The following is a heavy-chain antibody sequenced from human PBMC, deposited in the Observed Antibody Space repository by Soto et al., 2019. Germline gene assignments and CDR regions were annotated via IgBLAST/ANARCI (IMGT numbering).Heavy chain of an antibody. J-gene: IGHJ4*02. CDR3: ASRTSGWYFDY. D-gene: IGHD6-19*01. Sequence: PGGSLRLSCAASGFTFSSYAMSWVRQAPGKGLEWVSDISGSGGTTYYADSVKGRFTVSRDNSKNTLYLQMNSLRAEDTAVYYCASRTSGWYFDYWGQGTLVTVSS. CDR1: GFTFSSYA. V-gene: IGHV3-23*01. CDR2: ISGSGGTT.